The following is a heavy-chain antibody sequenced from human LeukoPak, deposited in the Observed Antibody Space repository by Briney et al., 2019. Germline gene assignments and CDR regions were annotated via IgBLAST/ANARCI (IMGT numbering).Heavy chain of an antibody. CDR2: IYHSGST. J-gene: IGHJ4*02. Sequence: SETLSLTCAVSGGSISSGGYSWSWIRQPPGKGLEWIGYIYHSGSTYYNPSLKSRVTISVDRSKNQFSLKLSSVTAADTAVYYCARAATVTLDYWGQGTLVTVSS. V-gene: IGHV4-30-2*01. CDR1: GGSISSGGYS. CDR3: ARAATVTLDY. D-gene: IGHD4-17*01.